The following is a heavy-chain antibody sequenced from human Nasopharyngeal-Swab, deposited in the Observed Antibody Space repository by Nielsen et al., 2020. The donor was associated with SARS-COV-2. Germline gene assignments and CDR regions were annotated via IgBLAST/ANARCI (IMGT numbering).Heavy chain of an antibody. V-gene: IGHV3-48*04. Sequence: GGSLRLSCAASGFTFSSYSMNWVRQAPGKGLEWVSYISSSSSTISYADSMKCRFTISRDNAKNSLYLQMNSLRAEDTAVYYCARGPRYCYNPNWFDPWGQGTLVTVSS. CDR3: ARGPRYCYNPNWFDP. J-gene: IGHJ5*02. D-gene: IGHD5-24*01. CDR1: GFTFSSYS. CDR2: ISSSSSTI.